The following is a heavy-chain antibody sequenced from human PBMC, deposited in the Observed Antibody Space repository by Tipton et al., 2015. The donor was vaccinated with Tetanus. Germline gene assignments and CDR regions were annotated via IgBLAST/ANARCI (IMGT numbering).Heavy chain of an antibody. CDR2: INGDNGNT. CDR3: ARVVRGSGSHIRAVDY. CDR1: GYPFISYT. J-gene: IGHJ4*02. Sequence: QLVQSGPEVKKPGASVKVSCKSSGYPFISYTMHWVRQAPGQMLEWMGCINGDNGNTKYSQKFQDRVTITRDTSASTGYMELSSLRSEDTAVYYCARVVRGSGSHIRAVDYWGQGTLVTVSS. D-gene: IGHD3-10*01. V-gene: IGHV1-3*01.